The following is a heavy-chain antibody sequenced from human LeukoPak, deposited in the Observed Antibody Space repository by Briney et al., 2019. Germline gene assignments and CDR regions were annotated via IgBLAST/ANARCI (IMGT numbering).Heavy chain of an antibody. J-gene: IGHJ4*02. CDR3: ARDGTSTDDY. V-gene: IGHV1-18*01. Sequence: VASVNVSCKTSGYTCSNFGINWVRQAPGQGLEWMGWISGNNDNPNYGQKFQGRFTVTTDSSTSTAYMELRNLRFDDTAVYYCARDGTSTDDYWGQGTLVTVSS. CDR2: ISGNNDNP. CDR1: GYTCSNFG. D-gene: IGHD2-2*01.